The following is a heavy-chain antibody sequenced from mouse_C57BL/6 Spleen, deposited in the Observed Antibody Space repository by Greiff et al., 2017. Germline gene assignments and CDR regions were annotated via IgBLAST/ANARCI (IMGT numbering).Heavy chain of an antibody. CDR1: GYTFTDYY. CDR3: AGGVLRGEAMDY. J-gene: IGHJ4*01. Sequence: EVQLQQSGPVLVKPGASVKMSCKASGYTFTDYYMNWVKQSHGKSLEWIGVINPYNGGTSYNQKFKGKATLTVDKSSSTAYMELNSLTSEDSAVYYCAGGVLRGEAMDYWGQGTSVTVSS. V-gene: IGHV1-19*01. D-gene: IGHD1-1*01. CDR2: INPYNGGT.